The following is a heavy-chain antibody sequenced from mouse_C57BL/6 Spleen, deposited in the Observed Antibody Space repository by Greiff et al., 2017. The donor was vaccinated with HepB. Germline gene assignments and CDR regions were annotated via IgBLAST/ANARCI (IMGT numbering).Heavy chain of an antibody. CDR3: ARGAAVVATPYLDY. Sequence: VQLQQSGPVLVKPGPSVKISCKASGYTFTDYYMNWVKQSHGKSLEWIGVINPYNGGTSYNQKFKGKATLTVDKSSSTAYMELNSLTSEDSAVYYCARGAAVVATPYLDYWGQGTTLTVSS. D-gene: IGHD1-1*01. CDR1: GYTFTDYY. CDR2: INPYNGGT. J-gene: IGHJ2*01. V-gene: IGHV1-19*01.